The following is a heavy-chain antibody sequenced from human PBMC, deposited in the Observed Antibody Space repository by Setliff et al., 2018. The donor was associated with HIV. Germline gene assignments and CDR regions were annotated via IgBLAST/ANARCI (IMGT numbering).Heavy chain of an antibody. CDR1: GYTFTSYA. CDR3: GRGRHSGTYESFDI. J-gene: IGHJ3*02. D-gene: IGHD1-26*01. V-gene: IGHV1-2*02. CDR2: IQTNSGST. Sequence: ASVKVSCKAPGYTFTSYALHWVRQAPGQRLEWMGWIQTNSGSTKSAQKFQGRVTMTRDTSSSTAYMELNRLTTDVTAVYYCGRGRHSGTYESFDIWGTGTMVTVSS.